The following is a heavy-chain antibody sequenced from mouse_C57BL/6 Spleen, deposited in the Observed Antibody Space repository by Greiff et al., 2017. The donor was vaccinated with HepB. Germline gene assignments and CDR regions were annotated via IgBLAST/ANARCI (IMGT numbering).Heavy chain of an antibody. V-gene: IGHV3-6*01. CDR1: GYSITSGYY. J-gene: IGHJ2*01. CDR2: ISYDGSN. D-gene: IGHD1-1*01. Sequence: EVQLQESGPGLVKPSQSLSLTCSVTGYSITSGYYWNWIRQFPGNKLEWMGYISYDGSNNYNPSLKNRISITRDTSKNQFFLKLNSVTTEDTATYYCARDRDFYYYGSSYDWGQGTTLTVSS. CDR3: ARDRDFYYYGSSYD.